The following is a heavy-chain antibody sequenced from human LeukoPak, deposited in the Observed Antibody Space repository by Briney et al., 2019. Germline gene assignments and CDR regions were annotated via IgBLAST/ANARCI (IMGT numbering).Heavy chain of an antibody. J-gene: IGHJ4*02. CDR2: IKQDGSEK. CDR1: GFTFSNYW. D-gene: IGHD3-10*01. Sequence: GSLRLSCAASGFTFSNYWMNWVRQAPGKGLEWVANIKQDGSEKYYVDSVQGRFTISRDNTKNSLYLQMNSLRAEDTAVYYCARDRWGSGTGGFDYWGQGTLVTVSS. V-gene: IGHV3-7*01. CDR3: ARDRWGSGTGGFDY.